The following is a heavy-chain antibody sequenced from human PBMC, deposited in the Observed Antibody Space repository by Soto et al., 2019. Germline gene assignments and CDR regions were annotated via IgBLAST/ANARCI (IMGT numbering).Heavy chain of an antibody. V-gene: IGHV4-39*01. CDR1: GGSISSRDYY. J-gene: IGHJ4*02. Sequence: SETLSLTCTVSGGSISSRDYYWAWIRQPPGQGLEWIGSIYDSGRTFYNSSLKSRLTISGDTSKNQFSLKLSSVTAAETAVYYCARTQGYSYDYWGQGTLVTVSS. D-gene: IGHD5-18*01. CDR2: IYDSGRT. CDR3: ARTQGYSYDY.